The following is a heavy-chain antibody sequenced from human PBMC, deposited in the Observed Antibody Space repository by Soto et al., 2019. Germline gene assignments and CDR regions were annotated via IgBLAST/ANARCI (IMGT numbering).Heavy chain of an antibody. Sequence: SETLSLTCAVSGVSLSPHYLNWIRQPPGKGLEWIGYSYYSGSTTYNHALKSRVTISVDTSKNQFSLNLRSVTAADTAVYYCARGSYYGSGENWGQGTLVTVS. J-gene: IGHJ4*02. D-gene: IGHD3-10*01. V-gene: IGHV4-59*11. CDR1: GVSLSPHY. CDR2: SYYSGST. CDR3: ARGSYYGSGEN.